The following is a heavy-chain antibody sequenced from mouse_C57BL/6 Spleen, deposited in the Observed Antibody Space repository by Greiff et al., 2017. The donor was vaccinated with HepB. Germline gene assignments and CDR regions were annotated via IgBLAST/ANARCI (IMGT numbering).Heavy chain of an antibody. CDR1: GYTFTSYW. D-gene: IGHD2-3*01. CDR3: ARRKNGYSYYFDY. CDR2: IDPSDSYT. V-gene: IGHV1-59*01. J-gene: IGHJ2*01. Sequence: QVQLQQPGAELVRPGTSVKLSCKASGYTFTSYWMHWVKQRPGQGLEWIGVIDPSDSYTNYNQKFKGKATLTVDTSSSTAYMQLSSLTSEDSAVYDCARRKNGYSYYFDYWGQGTTLTVSS.